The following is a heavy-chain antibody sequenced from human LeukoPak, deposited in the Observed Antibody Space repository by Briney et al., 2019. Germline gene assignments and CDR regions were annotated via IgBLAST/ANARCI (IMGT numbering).Heavy chain of an antibody. V-gene: IGHV4-39*01. CDR3: ARGPIDAFDI. CDR1: GGSISSSSYY. CDR2: IYYSGST. J-gene: IGHJ3*02. Sequence: PSETLSLTCTASGGSISSSSYYWGWIRQPPGKGLEWIGSIYYSGSTYYNPSLKSRVTISVDTSKNQFSLKLSSVTAADTAVYYCARGPIDAFDIWGQGTMVTVSS.